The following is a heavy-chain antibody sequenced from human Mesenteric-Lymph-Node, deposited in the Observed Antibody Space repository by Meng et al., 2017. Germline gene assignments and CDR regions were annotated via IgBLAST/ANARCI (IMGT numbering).Heavy chain of an antibody. CDR3: ARVIGADSGSYLFDY. CDR1: GGTFSSYA. D-gene: IGHD1-26*01. J-gene: IGHJ4*02. Sequence: QVRLAQSGAEGKKPGSSVKVSCQASGGTFSSYAISWVRQAPGQGLEWMGGIIPIFGAANYAQKFQGRVTITADKSTSTAYMELSSLRSEDTAVYYCARVIGADSGSYLFDYWGQGTLVTVSS. V-gene: IGHV1-69*06. CDR2: IIPIFGAA.